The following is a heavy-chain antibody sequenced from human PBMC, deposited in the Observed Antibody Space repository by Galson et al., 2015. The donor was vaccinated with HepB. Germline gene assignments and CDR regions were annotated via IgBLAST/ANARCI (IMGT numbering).Heavy chain of an antibody. V-gene: IGHV3-23*01. Sequence: SLRLSCAASGFTFRSYAMTWVRQAPGKGLEWVSTITGSGDSTYYADSVKGRFTISRDNSKNTLYLQINSLRAEDTAVHYCAKGLSGGNGYYQYFEYWGQGTLVTVSS. CDR2: ITGSGDST. CDR1: GFTFRSYA. J-gene: IGHJ4*02. D-gene: IGHD3-3*01. CDR3: AKGLSGGNGYYQYFEY.